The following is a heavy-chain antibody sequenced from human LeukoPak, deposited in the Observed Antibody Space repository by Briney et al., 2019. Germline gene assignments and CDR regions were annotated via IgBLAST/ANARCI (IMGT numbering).Heavy chain of an antibody. J-gene: IGHJ4*02. Sequence: SVKVSCKASGGTFSSYAISWVRQAPGQGLEWMGRIIPILGIANYAQKFQGRVTITADKSTSTAYMELSSLTPDDTAVYYCAVGDPYQLLEEWGQGTLVTVSS. CDR1: GGTFSSYA. V-gene: IGHV1-69*04. D-gene: IGHD1-26*01. CDR2: IIPILGIA. CDR3: AVGDPYQLLEE.